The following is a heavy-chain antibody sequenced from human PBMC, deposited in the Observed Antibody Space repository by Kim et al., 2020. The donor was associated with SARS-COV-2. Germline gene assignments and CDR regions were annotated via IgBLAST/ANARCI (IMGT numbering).Heavy chain of an antibody. V-gene: IGHV3-15*01. J-gene: IGHJ4*02. CDR1: GFTFSNAW. Sequence: LSLTCAASGFTFSNAWMSWVRQAPGKGLEWVGRIKSKTDGGTTDYAAPVKGRFTISRDDSKNTLYLQMNSLKTEDTAVYYCTTDPYYHDSSGRNDWGQGTLVTVSS. D-gene: IGHD3-22*01. CDR3: TTDPYYHDSSGRND. CDR2: IKSKTDGGTT.